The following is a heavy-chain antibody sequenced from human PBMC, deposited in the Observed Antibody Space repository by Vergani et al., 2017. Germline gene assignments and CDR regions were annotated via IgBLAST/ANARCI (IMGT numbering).Heavy chain of an antibody. J-gene: IGHJ5*02. CDR1: GITFWKFG. CDR2: ISWNSGAV. Sequence: EVDLVESGGGLAQPGGSLRLSCEASGITFWKFGMHWVRQGPGKGLEWVSGISWNSGAVDYADSVRGRFTISRDNAKNSLYLQMNSLRAEDTAVYYCARDRYDGSSRWFDPWGQGTLVTVSS. D-gene: IGHD1-26*01. V-gene: IGHV3-9*01. CDR3: ARDRYDGSSRWFDP.